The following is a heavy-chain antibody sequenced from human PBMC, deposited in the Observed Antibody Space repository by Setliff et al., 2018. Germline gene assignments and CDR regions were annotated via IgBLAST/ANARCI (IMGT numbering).Heavy chain of an antibody. CDR2: IIPFFGRA. J-gene: IGHJ4*02. CDR1: GGTFSSAA. V-gene: IGHV1-69*13. D-gene: IGHD2-15*01. CDR3: AGDASSGGSCYDR. Sequence: SVKVSCKASGGTFSSAAISWMRQAPGQGIEWVGRIIPFFGRANSAQKFQGRVTITAGESATTAYMALSSLRAEDTAVYYCAGDASSGGSCYDRGGQGTLVTVSS.